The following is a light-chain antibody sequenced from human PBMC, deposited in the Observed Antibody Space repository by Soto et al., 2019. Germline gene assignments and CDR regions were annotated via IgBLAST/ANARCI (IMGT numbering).Light chain of an antibody. CDR2: GNS. Sequence: QSVLTQPASVSGSPGQRVTISCTGGSSNVGAGYDVHWYQQLPGTAPKLLIYGNSNRPSGVPDRFSGSKSGTSASLAITGRQAEDEAAYYCQSSDSSLSGYVFGTGTKLTVL. J-gene: IGLJ1*01. CDR1: SSNVGAGYD. CDR3: QSSDSSLSGYV. V-gene: IGLV1-40*01.